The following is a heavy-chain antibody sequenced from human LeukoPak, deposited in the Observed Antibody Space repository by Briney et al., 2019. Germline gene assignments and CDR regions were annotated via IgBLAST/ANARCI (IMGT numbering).Heavy chain of an antibody. CDR3: ARDTLNGPFVISLDY. D-gene: IGHD3-9*01. CDR2: ISSGGNVE. V-gene: IGHV3-48*03. Sequence: GGSLRLSCAASGFTFSTHEMNWVRQAPGKGLEWVSHISSGGNVEYYLDSVRGRFTMSRDNARSLLFLQMNSPRAEDTGVYYCARDTLNGPFVISLDYWGQGALVTVSS. CDR1: GFTFSTHE. J-gene: IGHJ4*02.